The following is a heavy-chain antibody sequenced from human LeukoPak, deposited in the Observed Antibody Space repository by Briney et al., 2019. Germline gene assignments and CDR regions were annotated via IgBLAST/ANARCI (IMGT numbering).Heavy chain of an antibody. D-gene: IGHD2-15*01. CDR1: GGSFSGYY. CDR3: ARADAARGGGEDY. J-gene: IGHJ4*02. Sequence: PSETLSLTCAVYGGSFSGYYWSWIRQPPGKGLEWIGEINHSGSTNYNPSLKSRVTISVDTTKNLFSLKLSSVTAADTAVYYCARADAARGGGEDYWGQGTLVTVSS. V-gene: IGHV4-34*01. CDR2: INHSGST.